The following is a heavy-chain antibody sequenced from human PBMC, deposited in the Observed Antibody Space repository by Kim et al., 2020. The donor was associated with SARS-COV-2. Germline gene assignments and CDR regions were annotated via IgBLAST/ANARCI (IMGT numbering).Heavy chain of an antibody. CDR3: ARGDRGVTYYFDY. D-gene: IGHD3-10*01. Sequence: CHPSLKSRVTISVDTSKNQFSLKLSSVTAADTAVYYCARGDRGVTYYFDYWGQGTLVTVSS. V-gene: IGHV4-59*09. J-gene: IGHJ4*02.